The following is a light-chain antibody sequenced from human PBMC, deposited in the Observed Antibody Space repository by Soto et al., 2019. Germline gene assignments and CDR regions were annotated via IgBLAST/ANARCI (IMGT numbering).Light chain of an antibody. CDR3: GSWDSSLSAYV. CDR2: DDN. J-gene: IGLJ1*01. V-gene: IGLV1-51*01. Sequence: ELTQPPSVSVAPGQKVTISCSGSSSNIGGNSVSWYQQLPGTAPKLLIYDDNKRPSGIPDRFSGSKSGTSATLGITGFQTGDEADYYCGSWDSSLSAYVFGTGTKV. CDR1: SSNIGGNS.